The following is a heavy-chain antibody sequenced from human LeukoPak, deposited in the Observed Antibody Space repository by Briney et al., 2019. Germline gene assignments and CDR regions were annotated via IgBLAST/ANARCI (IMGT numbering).Heavy chain of an antibody. J-gene: IGHJ4*02. CDR2: ISYDGSNK. CDR1: GFTFSSYA. CDR3: QRALYDILTGYYLYYFDY. Sequence: GGSLRLSCAASGFTFSSYAMHWVRQAPGKGLEWVAVISYDGSNKYYADSVKGRFTISRDNSKNTLYLQMNSLRAEDTAVYYCQRALYDILTGYYLYYFDYWGQGTLVTVSS. V-gene: IGHV3-30*04. D-gene: IGHD3-9*01.